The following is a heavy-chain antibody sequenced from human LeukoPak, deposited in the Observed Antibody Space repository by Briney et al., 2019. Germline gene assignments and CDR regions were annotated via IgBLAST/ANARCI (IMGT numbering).Heavy chain of an antibody. V-gene: IGHV1-2*04. J-gene: IGHJ5*02. Sequence: ASVKVSCKASGYTLTGYYMHWVRQAPGQGLEWMGWINPNSGGTNYAQKFQGWVTMTRDTSISTAYMELSRLRSDDTAVYYCARGDGQIAAAGTGWFDPWGQGTLVTVSS. CDR2: INPNSGGT. D-gene: IGHD6-13*01. CDR1: GYTLTGYY. CDR3: ARGDGQIAAAGTGWFDP.